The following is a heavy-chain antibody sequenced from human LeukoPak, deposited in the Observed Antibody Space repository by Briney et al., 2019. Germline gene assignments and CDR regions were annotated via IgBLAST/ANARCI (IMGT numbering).Heavy chain of an antibody. J-gene: IGHJ4*02. Sequence: ASVKVSCKASGYTFTDYYMHWVRQAPGQGLEWVGWINPNSGGTNYAQKFQGRVTMTRDTSISTAYMELSRLRSDDTAVYYCARVTTYCSTTSCPYFDYWGQGTLVTVSS. CDR2: INPNSGGT. CDR3: ARVTTYCSTTSCPYFDY. V-gene: IGHV1-2*02. CDR1: GYTFTDYY. D-gene: IGHD2-2*01.